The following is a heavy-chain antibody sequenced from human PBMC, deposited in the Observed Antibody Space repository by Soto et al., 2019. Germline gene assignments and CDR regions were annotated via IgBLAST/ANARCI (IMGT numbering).Heavy chain of an antibody. CDR3: VRGGVHYYDNSFDY. J-gene: IGHJ4*02. Sequence: GGSLGVSCAASGVSLIPYCMSWVRQAPGKGLEWVSNIKQDGSERNYVNSVKGRFTISRDNAKNSVYLEMNSLRAEDTAVYYCVRGGVHYYDNSFDYWGQGTLVTVSS. CDR2: IKQDGSER. CDR1: GVSLIPYC. V-gene: IGHV3-7*03. D-gene: IGHD3-22*01.